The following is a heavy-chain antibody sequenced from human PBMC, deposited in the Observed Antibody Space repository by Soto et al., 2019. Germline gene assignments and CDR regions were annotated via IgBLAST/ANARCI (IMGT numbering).Heavy chain of an antibody. D-gene: IGHD1-20*01. CDR1: GGSISGSYYY. V-gene: IGHV4-39*01. CDR2: VFYTGFT. J-gene: IGHJ4*02. Sequence: SETLSLTCAVSGGSISGSYYYWGWLRQSPGRGPEWLGSVFYTGFTSYNPSLESRVSVSVDTSKNQFSQKVSAVIAADTAVYYCASSQKGYNWNYFDHWGQGALVTVSS. CDR3: ASSQKGYNWNYFDH.